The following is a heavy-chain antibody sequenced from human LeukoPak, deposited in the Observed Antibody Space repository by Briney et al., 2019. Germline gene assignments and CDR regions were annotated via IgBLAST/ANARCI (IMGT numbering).Heavy chain of an antibody. CDR3: ARDPGGQTAFDI. V-gene: IGHV1-18*01. D-gene: IGHD1-1*01. CDR2: INVYKGNT. Sequence: GASVNVSCKASGYTFTSYGISWVRQAPGQGLEWMGWINVYKGNTNYAPKFQGRVNMTTDISTNTAYMELGSLRSDDTAVYYCARDPGGQTAFDIWGQGTMVIVSS. CDR1: GYTFTSYG. J-gene: IGHJ3*02.